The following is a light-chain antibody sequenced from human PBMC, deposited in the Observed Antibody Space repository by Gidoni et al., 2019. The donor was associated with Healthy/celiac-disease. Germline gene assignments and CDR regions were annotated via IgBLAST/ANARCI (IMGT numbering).Light chain of an antibody. V-gene: IGLV2-8*01. Sequence: QPALTQPRSASGSPGQSVTISCTGTSSDVGGYHYVSWYKQRPGKAPKLMIYEVSKRPSGVPDRFSGSKSGNTASLTVAGLQAEDEADYYCSSYAGSNNPVVFGGGTKLTVL. CDR1: SSDVGGYHY. CDR2: EVS. CDR3: SSYAGSNNPVV. J-gene: IGLJ2*01.